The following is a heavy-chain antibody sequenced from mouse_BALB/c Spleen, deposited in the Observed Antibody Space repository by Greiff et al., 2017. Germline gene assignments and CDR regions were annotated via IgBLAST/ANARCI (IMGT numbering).Heavy chain of an antibody. Sequence: QVQLQQSGAELVRPGASVTLSCKASGYTFTDYEMHWVKQTPVHGLEWIGAIDPETGGTAYNQKFKGKATLTADKSSSTAYMELRSLTSEDSAVYYCTRKETMITTRDYFDYWGQGTTLTVSS. V-gene: IGHV1-15*01. CDR2: IDPETGGT. CDR1: GYTFTDYE. J-gene: IGHJ2*01. D-gene: IGHD2-4*01. CDR3: TRKETMITTRDYFDY.